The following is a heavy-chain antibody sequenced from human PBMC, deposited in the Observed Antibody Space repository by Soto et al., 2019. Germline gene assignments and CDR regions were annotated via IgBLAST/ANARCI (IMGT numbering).Heavy chain of an antibody. CDR2: ISGSGGST. CDR3: AKDHRNIVATTFDY. J-gene: IGHJ4*02. Sequence: PGGSLRLSCAASGFTFSSYARSWVRQAPGKGLEWVSAISGSGGSTYYADSVKGRFTISRDNSKNTLYLQMNSLRAEDTAVYYCAKDHRNIVATTFDYWGQGTLVTVSS. V-gene: IGHV3-23*01. CDR1: GFTFSSYA. D-gene: IGHD5-12*01.